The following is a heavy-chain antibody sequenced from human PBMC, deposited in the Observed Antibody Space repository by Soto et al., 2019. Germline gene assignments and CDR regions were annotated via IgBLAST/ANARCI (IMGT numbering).Heavy chain of an antibody. CDR3: TSFSSTSGDLSDY. CDR1: GGSIRSGGYH. J-gene: IGHJ4*02. Sequence: QFQLQESGPGHLEPSQTLSLICTVSGGSIRSGGYHCSWIRQHPGNSLEWIGYTYYSGSTYYNPSLKGRINISIDTSKNQFSLRLGSVTVADTAVYYCTSFSSTSGDLSDYWGQGTLVTVSS. CDR2: TYYSGST. V-gene: IGHV4-31*03. D-gene: IGHD2-21*02.